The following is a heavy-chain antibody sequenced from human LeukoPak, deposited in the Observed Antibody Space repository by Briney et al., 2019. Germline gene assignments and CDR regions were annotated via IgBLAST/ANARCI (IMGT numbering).Heavy chain of an antibody. CDR3: AIDRSGMDV. CDR1: GYTFTSFY. J-gene: IGHJ6*02. Sequence: GASVKVSCKASGYTFTSFYIHWVRQAPGQGLEWMGWINPNSGGTNYAQKFQGWVTMTRDTSISTAYMALSRLRSDDTAVYYCAIDRSGMDVWGQGTTVTVSS. CDR2: INPNSGGT. D-gene: IGHD6-19*01. V-gene: IGHV1-2*04.